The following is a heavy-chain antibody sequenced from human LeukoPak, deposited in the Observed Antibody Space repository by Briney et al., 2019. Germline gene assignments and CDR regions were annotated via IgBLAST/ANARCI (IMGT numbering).Heavy chain of an antibody. CDR3: ARENAARDTSAFDY. V-gene: IGHV3-30*01. CDR1: GFTFSSNA. CDR2: ISYDGNNE. D-gene: IGHD5-18*01. J-gene: IGHJ4*02. Sequence: PGRSLNFSCAASGFTFSSNAMHWSRQAPGKGPEWVEFISYDGNNEFYADSVKGRFTISRDNSKNTLFLQMNSLRVEDTAVYYCARENAARDTSAFDYWGQGTLVTVSS.